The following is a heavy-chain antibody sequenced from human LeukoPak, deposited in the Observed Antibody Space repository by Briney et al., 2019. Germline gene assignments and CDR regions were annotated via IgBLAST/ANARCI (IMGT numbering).Heavy chain of an antibody. V-gene: IGHV4-34*01. CDR1: GGSFSGYY. CDR3: ARDRYYYGPSVLDP. D-gene: IGHD3-10*01. J-gene: IGHJ5*02. CDR2: INHSGST. Sequence: PSETLSLTCAVYGGSFSGYYWSWIRQPPGKGLEWIGEINHSGSTNYNPSLKSRVTISVDTSKNQFSLKLSSVTVADTAVYYCARDRYYYGPSVLDPWGQGTLVTVSS.